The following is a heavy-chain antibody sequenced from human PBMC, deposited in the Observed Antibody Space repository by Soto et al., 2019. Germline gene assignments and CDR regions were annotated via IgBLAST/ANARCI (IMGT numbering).Heavy chain of an antibody. Sequence: GASLKVSCKASGFTFTSSAMQWVRQARGQRLEWIGWIVVGSGNTNYAQKFQERVTITRDMSTSTAYMELSSLRSEDTAVYYCAAPSRVVIDAFDIWGQGTMVTVSS. D-gene: IGHD3-3*01. CDR3: AAPSRVVIDAFDI. CDR1: GFTFTSSA. CDR2: IVVGSGNT. J-gene: IGHJ3*02. V-gene: IGHV1-58*02.